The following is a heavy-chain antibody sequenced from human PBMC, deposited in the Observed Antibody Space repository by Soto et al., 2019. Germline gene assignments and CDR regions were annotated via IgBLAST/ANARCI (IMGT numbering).Heavy chain of an antibody. Sequence: PSETLSLTCTVSGGSISSGGYYWSWIRQHPGKGLEWIGYIYYSGSTYYNPSLKSRVTISVDTTKNQFSMKLSSVTSADTAVYYFSTSINYDILTGYQREYFQHWGQGTLVTVSS. V-gene: IGHV4-31*03. CDR2: IYYSGST. CDR3: STSINYDILTGYQREYFQH. J-gene: IGHJ1*01. CDR1: GGSISSGGYY. D-gene: IGHD3-9*01.